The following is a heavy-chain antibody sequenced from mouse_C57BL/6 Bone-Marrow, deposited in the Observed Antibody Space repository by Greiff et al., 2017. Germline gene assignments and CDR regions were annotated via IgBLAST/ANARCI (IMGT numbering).Heavy chain of an antibody. Sequence: DVMLVESGGDLVKPGGSLKLSCVASGFTFSSYGMSWVRQTPDKRLEWVATISSGGSYTYYPDSVKGRFTISRDNAKNTLYLQMSSLKSEDTAMYYCARQNYNTHYWGQGTTLTVSS. V-gene: IGHV5-6*02. D-gene: IGHD1-3*01. J-gene: IGHJ2*01. CDR3: ARQNYNTHY. CDR2: ISSGGSYT. CDR1: GFTFSSYG.